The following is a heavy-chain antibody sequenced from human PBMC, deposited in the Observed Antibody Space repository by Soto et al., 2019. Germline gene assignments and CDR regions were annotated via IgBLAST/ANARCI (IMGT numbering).Heavy chain of an antibody. CDR1: GGSFSGYY. D-gene: IGHD3-3*01. J-gene: IGHJ6*02. CDR2: INHSGST. V-gene: IGHV4-34*01. CDR3: ARGGLGVVIIAYYGMDV. Sequence: SETLSLTCAVYGGSFSGYYWSWIRQPPGKGLEWIGEINHSGSTNYNPSLKSRVTISVDTSKNQFSLKLSSVTAADTAVYYCARGGLGVVIIAYYGMDVWGQGTTVTVS.